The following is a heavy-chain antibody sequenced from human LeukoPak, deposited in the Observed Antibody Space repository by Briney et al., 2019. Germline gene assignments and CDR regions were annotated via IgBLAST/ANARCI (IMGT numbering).Heavy chain of an antibody. V-gene: IGHV4-34*01. Sequence: SETLSLTCAVYGVYFSGYYWSWIRLPPGKGLECIAEINHSGSTNYNPSLKSRVTLSVDTSKNQFSLKLSSVTAADTAVYYCARDYFSRAALLGYFDLWGRGTLVTVSS. CDR2: INHSGST. CDR1: GVYFSGYY. J-gene: IGHJ2*01. D-gene: IGHD3-10*01. CDR3: ARDYFSRAALLGYFDL.